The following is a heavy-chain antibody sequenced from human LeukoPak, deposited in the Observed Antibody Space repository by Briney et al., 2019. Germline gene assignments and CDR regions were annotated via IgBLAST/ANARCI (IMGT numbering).Heavy chain of an antibody. Sequence: ASVKVSCKASGYTFTGYYMHWVRQAPGQGLEWMGWINPNSGGTNYAQKFQGWVTMTRDTSISTAYMELSRLRSEDTAVYYCARGAPILYYFDYWGQGTLVTVSS. J-gene: IGHJ4*02. CDR3: ARGAPILYYFDY. CDR2: INPNSGGT. D-gene: IGHD3-9*01. CDR1: GYTFTGYY. V-gene: IGHV1-2*04.